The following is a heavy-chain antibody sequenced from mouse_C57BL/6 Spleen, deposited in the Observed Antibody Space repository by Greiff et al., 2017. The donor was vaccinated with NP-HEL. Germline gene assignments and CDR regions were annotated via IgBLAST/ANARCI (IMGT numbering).Heavy chain of an antibody. CDR2: INPSTGGT. V-gene: IGHV1-42*01. J-gene: IGHJ3*01. D-gene: IGHD2-4*01. CDR3: ARSDDYEGAWFAY. Sequence: VQLKQSGPELVKPGASVKISCKASGYSFTGYYMNWVKQSPEKSLEWIGEINPSTGGTTYNQKFKAKATLTVDKSSSTAYMQLKSLTSEDSAVYYCARSDDYEGAWFAYWGQGTLVTVSA. CDR1: GYSFTGYY.